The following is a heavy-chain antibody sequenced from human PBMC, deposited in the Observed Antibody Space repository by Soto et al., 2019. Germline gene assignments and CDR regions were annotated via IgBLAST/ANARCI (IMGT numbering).Heavy chain of an antibody. CDR2: ISYDGSNK. Sequence: PGGSLRLSCAASGFTFSSYGMHWVRQAPGKGLEWVAVISYDGSNKYYADSVKGRFTISRDNSKNTLYLQMNSLRAEDTAVYYCAKDRGRVTAIYYYGMDVWGQGTTVTV. D-gene: IGHD2-21*02. CDR3: AKDRGRVTAIYYYGMDV. J-gene: IGHJ6*02. CDR1: GFTFSSYG. V-gene: IGHV3-30*18.